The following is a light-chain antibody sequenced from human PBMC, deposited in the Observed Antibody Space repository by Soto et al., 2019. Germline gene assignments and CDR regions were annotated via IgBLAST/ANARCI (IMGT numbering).Light chain of an antibody. Sequence: DIQMTQSPSSLSAAVGDRVSVTCRTSQNITKFLNWYQEKPGKAPKVLIYVTSNLENGVPSRFSGSGSGTHFTLSISSLQPEDFATYYCQQTFSAPGPFGPGTRVEVK. CDR3: QQTFSAPGP. V-gene: IGKV1-39*01. CDR1: QNITKF. J-gene: IGKJ1*01. CDR2: VTS.